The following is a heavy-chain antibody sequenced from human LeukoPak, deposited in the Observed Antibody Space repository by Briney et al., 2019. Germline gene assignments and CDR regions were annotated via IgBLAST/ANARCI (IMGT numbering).Heavy chain of an antibody. D-gene: IGHD5-18*01. Sequence: GGSLRLSCAASGFTFSSYGMHWVRQAPGKGLEWVAVIWYDGSNKYYADSVKGRFTISRDNSKNTLYLQMNSLRAEDTAVYYCARGYSYGYLLIGYWGQGTLVTVSS. V-gene: IGHV3-33*01. CDR3: ARGYSYGYLLIGY. CDR2: IWYDGSNK. CDR1: GFTFSSYG. J-gene: IGHJ4*02.